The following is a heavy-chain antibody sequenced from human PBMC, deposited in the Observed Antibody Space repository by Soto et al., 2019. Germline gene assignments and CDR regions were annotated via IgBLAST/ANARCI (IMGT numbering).Heavy chain of an antibody. CDR1: GLTFSSFG. CDR2: ISSSSSTI. V-gene: IGHV3-48*01. J-gene: IGHJ4*02. CDR3: VKGEYYYDGSAYYPFDY. Sequence: PGVSLRVSYAAAGLTFSSFGSSWIRQAQGKGLEWVSYISSSSSTIYYADSVKGRFTISRDNAKNSLYLQMNSLRAEDTAVYYCVKGEYYYDGSAYYPFDYWGQGRMVTVSS. D-gene: IGHD3-22*01.